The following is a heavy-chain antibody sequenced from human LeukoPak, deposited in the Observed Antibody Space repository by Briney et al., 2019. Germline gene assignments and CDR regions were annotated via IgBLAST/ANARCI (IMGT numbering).Heavy chain of an antibody. CDR1: GYSISNSNW. V-gene: IGHV4-28*01. CDR2: IYYSGST. J-gene: IGHJ2*01. CDR3: ARTRLTTGTTFDL. D-gene: IGHD1-1*01. Sequence: SETLSLTCAVSGYSISNSNWWGWIRQPPGKALEWIGYIYYSGSTYYNPSLKSRVTMSVDTSKNQSSLKLNSVTAVDTALYYCARTRLTTGTTFDLWGRGTLVTVSS.